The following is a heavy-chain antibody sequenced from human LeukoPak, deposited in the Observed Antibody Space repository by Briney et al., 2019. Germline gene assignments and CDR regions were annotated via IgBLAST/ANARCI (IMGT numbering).Heavy chain of an antibody. D-gene: IGHD3-22*01. CDR1: GFTFSSYS. CDR2: ISSSSSYI. CDR3: ARGTGYYDSSGYYSSLHAFDI. Sequence: GGSLRLSCAASGFTFSSYSMNWVRQAPGKGLEWVSSISSSSSYIYYADSVKGRFTIPRDNAKNSLYLQMNSLRAEDTAVYYCARGTGYYDSSGYYSSLHAFDIWGQGTMVTVSS. V-gene: IGHV3-21*01. J-gene: IGHJ3*02.